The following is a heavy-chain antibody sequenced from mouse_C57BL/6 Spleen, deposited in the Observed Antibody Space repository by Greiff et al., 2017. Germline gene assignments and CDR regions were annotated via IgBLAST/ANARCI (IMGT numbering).Heavy chain of an antibody. J-gene: IGHJ2*01. Sequence: EVKVVESGEGLVKPGGSLKLSCAASGFTFSSYAMSWVRQTPEKRLEWVAYISSGGDYIYYADTVKGRFTISRDNARNTLYLQMSSLKSEDTAMYYCTRDGGGHFDYWGQGTTLTVSS. CDR2: ISSGGDYI. D-gene: IGHD1-1*02. CDR1: GFTFSSYA. CDR3: TRDGGGHFDY. V-gene: IGHV5-9-1*02.